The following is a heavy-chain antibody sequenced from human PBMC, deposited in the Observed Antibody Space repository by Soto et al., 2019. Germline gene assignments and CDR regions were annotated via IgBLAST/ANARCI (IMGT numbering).Heavy chain of an antibody. CDR2: IYWDDDK. Sequence: QITLKESGPPLVKPTQTLTLTCTFSGFSLSTSGVGVGWIRQPPGKALEWLALIYWDDDKRYSPSLKSRLTITKDTSKNQVVLTMTNMDPVDTATYYCALPYNWNYVGAFDIWGQGTMVTVSS. CDR1: GFSLSTSGVG. CDR3: ALPYNWNYVGAFDI. V-gene: IGHV2-5*02. D-gene: IGHD1-7*01. J-gene: IGHJ3*02.